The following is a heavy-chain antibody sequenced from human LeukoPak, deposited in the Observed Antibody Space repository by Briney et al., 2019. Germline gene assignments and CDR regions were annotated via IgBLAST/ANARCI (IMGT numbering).Heavy chain of an antibody. CDR2: MYHSGST. CDR3: ARLVRNYYMDV. J-gene: IGHJ6*03. CDR1: GYSISTDYY. D-gene: IGHD2-8*02. Sequence: SETLSLTCAVSGYSISTDYYWGWIRQSPGKGLEWIGSMYHSGSTYYNPSLKSRVTTSVDTSKNQFSLKLSSVTAADTAAYYCARLVRNYYMDVWGKGTTVTVSS. V-gene: IGHV4-38-2*01.